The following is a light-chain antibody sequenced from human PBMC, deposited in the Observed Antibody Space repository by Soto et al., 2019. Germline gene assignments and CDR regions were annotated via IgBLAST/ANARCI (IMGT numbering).Light chain of an antibody. Sequence: QSALTQPASVSGSPGQSITISCTGTSSDVGGYNYVSWYQQHPGKAPKLMIYEVSNRPSGVSNRFPGSKSGNTASLTISGLQAEDEADYYCSSYTSSSTLFYVFGTGTKLTVL. CDR3: SSYTSSSTLFYV. CDR2: EVS. V-gene: IGLV2-14*01. J-gene: IGLJ1*01. CDR1: SSDVGGYNY.